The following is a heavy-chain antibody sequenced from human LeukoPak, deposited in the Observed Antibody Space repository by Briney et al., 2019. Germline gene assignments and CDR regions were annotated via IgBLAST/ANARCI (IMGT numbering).Heavy chain of an antibody. Sequence: SETLSLTCSVSGGSISNYYWNWIRQTPGKGLEWIGYIYYTGTSYNPSLKSRVTISADTSKNQFSLNLSSVTAADTAVYYCASRKLGNDYWGQGTLVTVSS. J-gene: IGHJ4*02. CDR3: ASRKLGNDY. CDR1: GGSISNYY. V-gene: IGHV4-59*01. CDR2: IYYTGT. D-gene: IGHD7-27*01.